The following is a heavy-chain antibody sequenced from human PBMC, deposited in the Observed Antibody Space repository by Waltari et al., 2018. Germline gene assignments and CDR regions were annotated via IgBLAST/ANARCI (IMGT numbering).Heavy chain of an antibody. J-gene: IGHJ4*02. D-gene: IGHD2-15*01. CDR2: ISYDGSNK. V-gene: IGHV3-30-3*01. CDR3: ARDLSWGGIRGGYYFDY. CDR1: GFTFSSYA. Sequence: QVQLVESGGGVVQPGRSLRLSCAASGFTFSSYAMHWVRQAPGKGLEWVAVISYDGSNKDYADSVKGRSNTSRDNSKNTRYLQMNSLIVEDTAVYYCARDLSWGGIRGGYYFDYWGQGTLVTVSS.